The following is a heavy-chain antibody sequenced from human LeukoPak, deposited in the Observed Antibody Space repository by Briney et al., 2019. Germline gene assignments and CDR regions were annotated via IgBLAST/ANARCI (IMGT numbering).Heavy chain of an antibody. CDR3: ARERTGFYAEY. CDR2: ISYNGSEQ. Sequence: GGSLRLSCAASGFTFSHYAMYWVRQAPGKGLEWVALISYNGSEQHYADSVKGRFTISRDSPKNTLYLQMNTLRPEDTAVFYCARERTGFYAEYWGQGTLVTVSS. D-gene: IGHD3/OR15-3a*01. J-gene: IGHJ4*02. V-gene: IGHV3-30*04. CDR1: GFTFSHYA.